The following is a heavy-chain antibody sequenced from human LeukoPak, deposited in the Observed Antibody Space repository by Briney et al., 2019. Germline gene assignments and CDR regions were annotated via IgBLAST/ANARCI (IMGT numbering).Heavy chain of an antibody. D-gene: IGHD5-18*01. CDR2: TYYNGNT. J-gene: IGHJ3*02. V-gene: IGHV4-39*07. CDR3: ARYGLLRLSEINAFHI. Sequence: SETLSLTCTVSGGSISSTSYYWVWIRQPPGKGLEWIGSTYYNGNTYYSPSLKSRVTISIDTSKNHFSLKLNSVTAADTAVYYCARYGLLRLSEINAFHIWGQGTMVTVSS. CDR1: GGSISSTSYY.